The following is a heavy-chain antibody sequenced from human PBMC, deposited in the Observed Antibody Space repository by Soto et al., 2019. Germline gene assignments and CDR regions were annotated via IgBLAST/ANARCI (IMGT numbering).Heavy chain of an antibody. CDR1: GDSVSSNSAA. Sequence: KQSQTLSLTCAISGDSVSSNSAAWNWIRQSPSRGLEWLGRTYYRSKWYNDYAVSVKSRITINPDTSKNQFSLQLNSVTPEDTAVYYCARDNQYNWNYYYYGMDVWGQGTTVTVSS. D-gene: IGHD1-20*01. V-gene: IGHV6-1*01. CDR3: ARDNQYNWNYYYYGMDV. CDR2: TYYRSKWYN. J-gene: IGHJ6*02.